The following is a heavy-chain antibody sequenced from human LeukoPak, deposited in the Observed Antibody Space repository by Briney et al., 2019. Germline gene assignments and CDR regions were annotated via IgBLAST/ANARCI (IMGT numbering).Heavy chain of an antibody. J-gene: IGHJ4*02. CDR2: ISGSGGST. Sequence: GGSLRLSCAASGFTFSSYAMSWVRQAPGKGLEWVSAISGSGGSTYYADSVKGRFTISRDNSKNTLSLQMNSLRAEDTAVYYCAKDSSSGSSGWYRGLFDYWGQGTLVTVSS. CDR3: AKDSSSGSSGWYRGLFDY. V-gene: IGHV3-23*01. CDR1: GFTFSSYA. D-gene: IGHD6-19*01.